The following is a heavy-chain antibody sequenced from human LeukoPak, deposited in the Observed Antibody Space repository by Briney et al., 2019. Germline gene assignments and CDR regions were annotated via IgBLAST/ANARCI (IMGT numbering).Heavy chain of an antibody. J-gene: IGHJ3*02. CDR1: GFTLSSYS. CDR2: ISGDGDIT. Sequence: GGSLRLSCAASGFTLSSYSMHWVRQAPGKGLQYVSAISGDGDITYYTNFVKGRFTISRDNSKNTVYLHMGSLRTEDTAVYFCAREGHAFDIWGQGTLVTVSS. V-gene: IGHV3-64*01. CDR3: AREGHAFDI.